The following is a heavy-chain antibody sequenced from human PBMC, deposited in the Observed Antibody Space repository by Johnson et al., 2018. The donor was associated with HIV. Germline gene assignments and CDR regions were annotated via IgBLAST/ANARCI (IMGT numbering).Heavy chain of an antibody. V-gene: IGHV3-30-3*01. CDR3: ARDRGRWLQFFTTPDAFDI. CDR1: GFTFSSYA. J-gene: IGHJ3*02. CDR2: ISYDGSNK. D-gene: IGHD5-24*01. Sequence: QVQVVESGGGVVQPGRSLRLSCAASGFTFSSYAMHWVRQAPGKGLEWVAVISYDGSNKYYADSVKARFTISRDNSKNTLYLQMNSLRAEDTAVYYCARDRGRWLQFFTTPDAFDIWGQGTMVTVSS.